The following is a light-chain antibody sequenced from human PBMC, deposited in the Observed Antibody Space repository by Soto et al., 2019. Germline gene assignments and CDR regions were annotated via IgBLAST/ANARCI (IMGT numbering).Light chain of an antibody. CDR1: RGIRNE. CDR3: LQDYNYTRA. Sequence: AIQMTQSPSSLSASVGDRVTITCRATRGIRNELGWYQQKPGKAPKLMIYAASSLQSGVPSRFSGSASGTDFTITISSLQQEDFATYDCLQDYNYTRAFGQGTKVDIK. J-gene: IGKJ1*01. V-gene: IGKV1-6*01. CDR2: AAS.